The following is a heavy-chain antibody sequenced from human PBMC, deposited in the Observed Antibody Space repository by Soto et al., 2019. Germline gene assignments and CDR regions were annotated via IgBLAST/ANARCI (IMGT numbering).Heavy chain of an antibody. D-gene: IGHD5-12*01. Sequence: QRLSCAASGFTLTNYGMHWVRQAPGKGLEWVAVITYDGSNKYYAESVKGRFTISRDSPKNTLYLQVNSLRTEDTDVYYCARGIRRDGYVRGLDWGQGTLVTVSA. V-gene: IGHV3-30*03. CDR1: GFTLTNYG. J-gene: IGHJ4*02. CDR3: ARGIRRDGYVRGLD. CDR2: ITYDGSNK.